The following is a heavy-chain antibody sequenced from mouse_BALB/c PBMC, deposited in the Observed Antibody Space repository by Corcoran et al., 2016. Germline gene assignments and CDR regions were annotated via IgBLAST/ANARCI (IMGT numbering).Heavy chain of an antibody. CDR3: ARLATTADPYAMDY. CDR1: GFNIKDTY. D-gene: IGHD1-2*01. V-gene: IGHV14-3*02. Sequence: EVQLQQSGAELVKPGASVKLSCTASGFNIKDTYMHWVKQRPEQGLEWIGRIDPANGNTKYDPKFQGKATITADTSSNTAYLQLSSLTSEDTAVYYCARLATTADPYAMDYWGQGTSVTVSS. J-gene: IGHJ4*01. CDR2: IDPANGNT.